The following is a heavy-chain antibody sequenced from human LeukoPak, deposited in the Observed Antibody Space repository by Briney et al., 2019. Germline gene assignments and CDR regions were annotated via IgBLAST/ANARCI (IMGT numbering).Heavy chain of an antibody. J-gene: IGHJ4*02. D-gene: IGHD3-16*01. CDR3: AREFVVG. CDR2: ISSGSSTI. Sequence: GGSLRLSCAASGFTFSSYSMNWVRQAPGKGLEWVSYISSGSSTIYYADSVKGRFTISRDNAKNSLYLQMNSLRAEDTAVYYCAREFVVGWGQGTLVTVSS. V-gene: IGHV3-48*01. CDR1: GFTFSSYS.